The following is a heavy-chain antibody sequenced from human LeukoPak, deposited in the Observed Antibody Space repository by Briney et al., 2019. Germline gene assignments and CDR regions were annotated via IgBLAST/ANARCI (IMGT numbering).Heavy chain of an antibody. D-gene: IGHD4-17*01. CDR2: IYHTGST. V-gene: IGHV4-59*12. CDR1: GGSPSTYY. Sequence: SETLSLTCTVSGGSPSTYYWSWVRQTPGKGLEWIGYIYHTGSTNYNPSLKSRVTISVDKSKNQFSLKLSSVTAADTAVYYCARECGDYSPLCVSAFDIWGQGTMVTVSS. J-gene: IGHJ3*02. CDR3: ARECGDYSPLCVSAFDI.